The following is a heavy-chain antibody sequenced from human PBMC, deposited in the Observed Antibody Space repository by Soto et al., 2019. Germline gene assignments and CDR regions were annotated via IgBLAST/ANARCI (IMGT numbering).Heavy chain of an antibody. CDR2: IDPSDSYT. CDR1: GYSVTSYW. CDR3: ARHSLITIFGVVTHAFDI. J-gene: IGHJ3*02. V-gene: IGHV5-10-1*01. D-gene: IGHD3-3*01. Sequence: GESLKISGKCSGYSVTSYWISWARQMPGKGLEWMGRIDPSDSYTNYSPSFQGHVTISADKSISTAYLQWSSLKASDTAMYYCARHSLITIFGVVTHAFDIWGQGTMVTVS.